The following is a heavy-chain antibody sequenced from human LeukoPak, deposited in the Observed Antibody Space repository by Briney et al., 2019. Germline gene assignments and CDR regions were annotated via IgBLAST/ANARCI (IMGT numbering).Heavy chain of an antibody. J-gene: IGHJ5*02. CDR3: VRPLLESGGYLGRFDP. CDR2: IYSGGST. V-gene: IGHV3-66*04. Sequence: PGGSLRLSCAASGFTVSSNYMSWVRQAPGKGLEWVSVIYSGGSTYYADSVKGRFTISRDNAKDTLYLQMNSLRVEGTAVYYCVRPLLESGGYLGRFDPWGQGTPVSVSS. D-gene: IGHD1-26*01. CDR1: GFTVSSNY.